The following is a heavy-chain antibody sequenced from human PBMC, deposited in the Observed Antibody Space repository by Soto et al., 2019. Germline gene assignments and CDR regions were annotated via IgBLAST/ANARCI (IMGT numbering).Heavy chain of an antibody. CDR2: TYYSGRT. CDR3: ATGEEPVAMPSGY. J-gene: IGHJ4*02. D-gene: IGHD2-15*01. V-gene: IGHV4-59*01. Sequence: QVQLQESGPGLVKPSETLSLTCTVSGGSISSYYWSWIRQPPGKGLEWIGYTYYSGRTNYNPSLKSLVTIPVDTATTQCSITLSSGTAADTAVYYCATGEEPVAMPSGYWGQGTLVTVSS. CDR1: GGSISSYY.